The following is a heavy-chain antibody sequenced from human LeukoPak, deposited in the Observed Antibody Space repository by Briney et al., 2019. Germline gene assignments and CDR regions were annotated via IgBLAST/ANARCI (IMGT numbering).Heavy chain of an antibody. Sequence: PGRSLRLSCAASGFTFSSYGMHWVRQAPGKGLEWVAVISYDGSNKYYADSVKGRFTISRDNSKNTLYLQMNSLRAEDTAVYYCAKDLLVGVPAVIYYYGMDVWGKGTTVTVSS. V-gene: IGHV3-30*18. D-gene: IGHD2-2*02. CDR1: GFTFSSYG. J-gene: IGHJ6*04. CDR3: AKDLLVGVPAVIYYYGMDV. CDR2: ISYDGSNK.